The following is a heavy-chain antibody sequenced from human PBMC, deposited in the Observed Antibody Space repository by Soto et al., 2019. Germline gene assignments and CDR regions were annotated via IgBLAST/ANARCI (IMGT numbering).Heavy chain of an antibody. CDR2: ISATGGST. V-gene: IGHV3-23*01. J-gene: IGHJ4*02. CDR3: AKDRLAGNFDY. Sequence: QPGGSLSLSCAASGFTFNNYAMNWVRQAPGKGLEWVATISATGGSTYYADSVKGRFTISRDNSKNTLYLQMNGLRVEDTAVYYCAKDRLAGNFDYWGQGTQVTVSS. CDR1: GFTFNNYA.